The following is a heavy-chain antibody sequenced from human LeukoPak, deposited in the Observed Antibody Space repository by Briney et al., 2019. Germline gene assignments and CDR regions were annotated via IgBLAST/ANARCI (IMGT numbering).Heavy chain of an antibody. CDR3: ASSPPIYDFWSGYPKGGPNWFDP. CDR1: GGSISSSSYY. D-gene: IGHD3-3*01. J-gene: IGHJ5*02. Sequence: PSETLSLTCTVSGGSISSSSYYWGWIRQPPGKGLEWIGSIYYSGSTYYNPSLKSRVTISVGTSKNQFSLKLSSVTAADTAVYYCASSPPIYDFWSGYPKGGPNWFDPWGQGTLVTVSS. V-gene: IGHV4-39*01. CDR2: IYYSGST.